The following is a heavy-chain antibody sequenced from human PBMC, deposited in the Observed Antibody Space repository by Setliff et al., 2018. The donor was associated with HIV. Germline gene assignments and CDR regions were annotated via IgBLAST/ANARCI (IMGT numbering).Heavy chain of an antibody. CDR2: ISAYNGNT. CDR3: ARGLYYYYYYMDV. J-gene: IGHJ6*03. CDR1: GYTFTSYG. V-gene: IGHV1-18*01. Sequence: APVKVSCKDSGYTFTSYGISWVRQATGQGLEGMGWISAYNGNTNYAQKLQGRVTMTTDTSTSTAYMELRSLRSDDTAVYYCARGLYYYYYYMDVCGKGTTVTVSS.